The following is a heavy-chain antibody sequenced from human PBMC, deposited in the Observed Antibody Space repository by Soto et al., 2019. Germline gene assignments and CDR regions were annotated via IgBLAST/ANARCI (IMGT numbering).Heavy chain of an antibody. CDR3: AREPLGYCSGGSCYLAGYSSGWHDY. CDR1: GFTFSSYS. J-gene: IGHJ4*02. CDR2: ISSSSSTI. V-gene: IGHV3-48*01. D-gene: IGHD2-15*01. Sequence: EVQLVESGGGLVQPGGSLRLSCAASGFTFSSYSMNWVRQAPGKGLEWVSYISSSSSTIYYADSVKGRFTISRDNAKHSLSLQMNSLRAEDTAVYYCAREPLGYCSGGSCYLAGYSSGWHDYWGQGTLVTVSS.